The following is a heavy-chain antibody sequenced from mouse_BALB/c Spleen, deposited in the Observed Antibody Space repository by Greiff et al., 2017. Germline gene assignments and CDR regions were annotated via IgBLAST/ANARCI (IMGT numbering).Heavy chain of an antibody. CDR1: GYAFTNYL. V-gene: IGHV1-54*03. CDR2: INPGSGGT. J-gene: IGHJ3*01. CDR3: ARGDILAY. Sequence: QVQLKESGAELVRPGTSVKVSCKASGYAFTNYLIEWVKQRPGQGLEWIGVINPGSGGTNYNEKFKGKATLTADKSSSTAYMQLSSLTSDDSAVYFCARGDILAYWGQGTLVTVSA.